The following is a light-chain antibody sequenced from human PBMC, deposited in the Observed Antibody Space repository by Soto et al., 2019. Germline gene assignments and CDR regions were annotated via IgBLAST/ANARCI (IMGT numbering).Light chain of an antibody. Sequence: NVLTQTPDTPSLSPGGKNTPPPRARESVTSSHLAWYQQKPGQAPRLLIYGASARATGIPDRFSGSGSGTDFTLTISRLEPEDFAVYYCQHYGSSRNTFGQGTRLEIK. CDR1: ESVTSSH. CDR2: GAS. CDR3: QHYGSSRNT. V-gene: IGKV3-20*01. J-gene: IGKJ5*01.